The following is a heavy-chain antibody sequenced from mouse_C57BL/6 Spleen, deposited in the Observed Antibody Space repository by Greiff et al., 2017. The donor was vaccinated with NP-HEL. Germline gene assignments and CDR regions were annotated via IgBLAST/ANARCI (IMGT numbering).Heavy chain of an antibody. CDR3: ARDQDYDGPWFAY. CDR2: ISDGGSYT. D-gene: IGHD2-4*01. J-gene: IGHJ3*01. CDR1: GFTFSSYA. Sequence: EVQLVESGGGLVKPGGSLKLSCAASGFTFSSYAMSWVRQTPEKRLEWVATISDGGSYTYYPDNVKGRFTIYRDNAKNNLYLQMSHLKSEDTAMYYCARDQDYDGPWFAYWGQGTLVTVSA. V-gene: IGHV5-4*01.